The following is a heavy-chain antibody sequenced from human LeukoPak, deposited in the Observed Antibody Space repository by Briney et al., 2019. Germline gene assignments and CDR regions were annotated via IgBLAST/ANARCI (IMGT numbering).Heavy chain of an antibody. CDR3: ARDGFRPVAAPPDFDY. V-gene: IGHV3-48*01. D-gene: IGHD6-25*01. J-gene: IGHJ4*02. Sequence: GGSLRLSCAASGFTFSSYSMNWVRQAPGKGLEWVSYISSSSSTIYYADSVKGRFTISRDNAKNSLYLQMNSLRAEDTAVYYCARDGFRPVAAPPDFDYWGQGTLVTVSS. CDR2: ISSSSSTI. CDR1: GFTFSSYS.